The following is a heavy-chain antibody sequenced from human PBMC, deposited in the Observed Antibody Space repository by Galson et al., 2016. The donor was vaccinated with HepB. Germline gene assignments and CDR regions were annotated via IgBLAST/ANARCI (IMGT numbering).Heavy chain of an antibody. CDR3: ARLSDY. Sequence: SETLPLTCTVSGGSITNTNSYWGWVRQPPGKGLECIAIINYSGSTYYNPSLGSRVTISVDTSKTQLSLELNSVTAADTAIYFCARLSDYWGQGIQVTVSS. CDR1: GGSITNTNSY. V-gene: IGHV4-39*01. CDR2: INYSGST. J-gene: IGHJ4*02.